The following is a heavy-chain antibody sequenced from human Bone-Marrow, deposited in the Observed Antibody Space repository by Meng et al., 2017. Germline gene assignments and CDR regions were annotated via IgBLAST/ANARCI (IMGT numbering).Heavy chain of an antibody. V-gene: IGHV4-30-4*01. CDR3: ARGLRGYYDSSGSFDY. CDR2: IYDSGNT. J-gene: IGHJ4*02. CDR1: GGSISSGGYY. D-gene: IGHD3-22*01. Sequence: QVQLQESGPGLVKPSQTLSLTFTVSGGSISSGGYYWSWIRQPPGEGLEWIGYIYDSGNTFYNPSLKSRVTISLDTSKNQFSLKLSSVTAADTAVYYCARGLRGYYDSSGSFDYWGQGTLVTVSS.